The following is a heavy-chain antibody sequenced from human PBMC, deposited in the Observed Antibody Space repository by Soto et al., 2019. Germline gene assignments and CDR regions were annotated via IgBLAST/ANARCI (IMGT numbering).Heavy chain of an antibody. Sequence: EVQLVESGGGLVKPGGSLRLSCAASGFTFSSYSMNWVRQAPGKGLEWVSSISSSSSYIYYADSVKGRFTISRDNAKNSLYLQMNSLRAEDTAVYYCARDRDTAMVTFDYWGQGNLVTVSS. CDR3: ARDRDTAMVTFDY. CDR1: GFTFSSYS. V-gene: IGHV3-21*01. J-gene: IGHJ4*02. CDR2: ISSSSSYI. D-gene: IGHD5-18*01.